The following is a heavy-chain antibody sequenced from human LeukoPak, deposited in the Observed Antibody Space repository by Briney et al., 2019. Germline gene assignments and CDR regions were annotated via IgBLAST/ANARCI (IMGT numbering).Heavy chain of an antibody. D-gene: IGHD3-22*01. CDR1: GGSFSGYY. CDR2: INHRGST. Sequence: PSETLSLTCAVYGGSFSGYYWSWLRQPPGKGLEWNGAINHRGSTNYNPSIKSRVTISVDTSKNQFYLKLSSVTAADTAVYYCARGRTYYYDRKRNDWFDPWGQGTLVTVSS. J-gene: IGHJ5*02. CDR3: ARGRTYYYDRKRNDWFDP. V-gene: IGHV4-34*01.